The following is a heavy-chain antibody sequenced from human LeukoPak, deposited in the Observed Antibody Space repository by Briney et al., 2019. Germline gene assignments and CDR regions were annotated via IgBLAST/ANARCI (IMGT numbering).Heavy chain of an antibody. CDR1: GGSISSGSYY. Sequence: SETLSLTCTVSGGSISSGSYYWSWIRQPAGKGLEWIGRIYTSGSTNYNPSLKSRVTISVDTSKNQFSLKLSSVTAADTAVYYCATQIQLWPQGFFDYWGQGTLVTVSS. CDR3: ATQIQLWPQGFFDY. J-gene: IGHJ4*02. CDR2: IYTSGST. V-gene: IGHV4-61*02. D-gene: IGHD5-18*01.